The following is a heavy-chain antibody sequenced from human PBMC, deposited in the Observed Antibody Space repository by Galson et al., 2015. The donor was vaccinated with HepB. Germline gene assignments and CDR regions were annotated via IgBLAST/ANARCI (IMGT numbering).Heavy chain of an antibody. J-gene: IGHJ4*02. CDR3: ARDGILGAPLSFDY. CDR1: GYTFINYA. V-gene: IGHV1-3*01. D-gene: IGHD1-26*01. Sequence: SVKVSCKASGYTFINYALHWVRQAPGQRLEWMGWINAGNGNTKYSRKFQGRVIINRDTSATTAYMELTGLRSEDTAVYFCARDGILGAPLSFDYWGQGTLVTVSS. CDR2: INAGNGNT.